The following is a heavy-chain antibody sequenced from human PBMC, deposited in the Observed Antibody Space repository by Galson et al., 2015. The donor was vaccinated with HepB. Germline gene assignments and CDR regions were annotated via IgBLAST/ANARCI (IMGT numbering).Heavy chain of an antibody. Sequence: SVKVSCKASGYTFTSYAMNWVRQAPGQGLEWMGWINTNTGNPTYAQGFTGRFVFSLDTSVSTAYLQISSLKAEDTAVYYCARNLITMVRGVNPRGFDPWGQGTLVTVSS. D-gene: IGHD3-10*01. CDR2: INTNTGNP. J-gene: IGHJ5*02. V-gene: IGHV7-4-1*02. CDR3: ARNLITMVRGVNPRGFDP. CDR1: GYTFTSYA.